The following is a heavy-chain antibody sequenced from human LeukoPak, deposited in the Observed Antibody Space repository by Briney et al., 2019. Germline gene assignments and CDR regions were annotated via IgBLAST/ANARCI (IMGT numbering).Heavy chain of an antibody. CDR2: IVGSSTSA. CDR1: GFTFSSFA. V-gene: IGHV3-23*01. D-gene: IGHD3-10*01. J-gene: IGHJ4*02. Sequence: PGGSLRLSCAASGFTFSSFAMSWVRQAPGKGLEWVSAIVGSSTSAYYADSVKGRFTISRDNSKNTLYLQMNSLLVEDTAVYYCAKGVYYGSEDFDYWGQGTLVTVSS. CDR3: AKGVYYGSEDFDY.